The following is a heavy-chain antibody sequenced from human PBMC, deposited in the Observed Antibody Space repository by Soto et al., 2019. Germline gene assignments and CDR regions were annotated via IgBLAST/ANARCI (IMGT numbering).Heavy chain of an antibody. Sequence: GASVKVSSKASGGSFSTYGINWVRLAPGKGLEWMGGIIPKFGTTNYAQKFRGRVTITADESTNTAYMELNYLRSEDTAVYFCARELDPYYGGSSLSLDYWGQGTLVTVSS. CDR1: GGSFSTYG. CDR2: IIPKFGTT. V-gene: IGHV1-69*13. D-gene: IGHD2-15*01. J-gene: IGHJ4*02. CDR3: ARELDPYYGGSSLSLDY.